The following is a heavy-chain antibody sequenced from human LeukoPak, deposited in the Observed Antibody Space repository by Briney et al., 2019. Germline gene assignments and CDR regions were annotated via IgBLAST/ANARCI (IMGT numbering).Heavy chain of an antibody. Sequence: GGSLRLSCAASGFTFSSYNMNWVRQAPGKGLVWVSRINSDGSSTSYADSVKGRFTISRDNSKNTLYLQMNSLRAEDTAVYCCAKDSKGYDSSALRNFDYWGQGTLVIVSS. CDR3: AKDSKGYDSSALRNFDY. CDR2: INSDGSST. V-gene: IGHV3-74*01. D-gene: IGHD3-22*01. J-gene: IGHJ4*02. CDR1: GFTFSSYN.